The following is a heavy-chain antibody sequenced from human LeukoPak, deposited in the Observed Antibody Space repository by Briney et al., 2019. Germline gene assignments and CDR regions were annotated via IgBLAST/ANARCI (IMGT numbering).Heavy chain of an antibody. D-gene: IGHD5-24*01. CDR3: AKDRGDGYNWENYSGFDS. Sequence: AXSGFTFSSYGXXWVRQAPGKGXEWXAVISYDESNKWYADSVKGRFTTSRDNSQNTLSLQMNSLRVEDTGVYYCAKDRGDGYNWENYSGFDSWGQGTLVTVSS. J-gene: IGHJ4*02. V-gene: IGHV3-30*18. CDR1: GFTFSSYG. CDR2: ISYDESNK.